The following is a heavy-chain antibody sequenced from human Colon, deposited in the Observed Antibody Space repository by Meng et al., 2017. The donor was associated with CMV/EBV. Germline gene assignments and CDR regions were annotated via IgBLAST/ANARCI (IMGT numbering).Heavy chain of an antibody. D-gene: IGHD3-10*01. Sequence: GSLRLSCTVSGGSVSSSSFHWAWIRQPPGKGLEWIGTIYYSGTTYYNPSLKSRVTISVDTSKNHFSLNVTSVTAADTAVYYCAREDSLVRGARGYFDYWGQGALVTVSS. V-gene: IGHV4-39*07. CDR1: GGSVSSSSFH. CDR3: AREDSLVRGARGYFDY. CDR2: IYYSGTT. J-gene: IGHJ4*01.